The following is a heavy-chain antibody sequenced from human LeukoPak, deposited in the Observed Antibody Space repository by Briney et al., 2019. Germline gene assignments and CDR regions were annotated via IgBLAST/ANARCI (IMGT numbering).Heavy chain of an antibody. Sequence: GESLKISCKGSGYSFTSYWIGWVRQMPGKGLEWMGIIYPGDSDTRYSPSFQGQVTLPADQSLSTAYLPWSRLKASDTAMYYYARRVYSSSSGNWFDPWGQGTLVTVSS. CDR1: GYSFTSYW. J-gene: IGHJ5*02. V-gene: IGHV5-51*01. CDR3: ARRVYSSSSGNWFDP. CDR2: IYPGDSDT. D-gene: IGHD6-6*01.